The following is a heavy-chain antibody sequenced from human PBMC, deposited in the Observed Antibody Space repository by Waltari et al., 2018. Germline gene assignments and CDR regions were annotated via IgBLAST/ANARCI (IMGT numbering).Heavy chain of an antibody. J-gene: IGHJ4*02. Sequence: QVRLVPSGTEVKRPGASVKVSCKASGFTFTNFGFSWVRQAPGHGLEWLGWISAYSGATHYAEKFQGRVTMTTDTSTDIVYMDLRSLRSDDTAVYFCARNIMRRIDEWGQGTLLTVSS. CDR1: GFTFTNFG. D-gene: IGHD3-16*01. CDR2: ISAYSGAT. V-gene: IGHV1-18*01. CDR3: ARNIMRRIDE.